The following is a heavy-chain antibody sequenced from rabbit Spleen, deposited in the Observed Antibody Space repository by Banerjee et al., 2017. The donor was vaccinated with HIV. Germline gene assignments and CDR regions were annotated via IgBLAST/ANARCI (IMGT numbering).Heavy chain of an antibody. Sequence: QEQLVESGGGLVKPGASLTLTCTASGFSFISSYDMSWVRQAPGKGLEWIGFIYTGNGKNYYASWAKGRFTISKSSSTTVTLQLTSLTAADTATYFCARNFDLWGPGTLVTVS. CDR1: GFSFISSYD. CDR3: ARNFDL. J-gene: IGHJ4*01. V-gene: IGHV1S45*01. CDR2: IYTGNGKN.